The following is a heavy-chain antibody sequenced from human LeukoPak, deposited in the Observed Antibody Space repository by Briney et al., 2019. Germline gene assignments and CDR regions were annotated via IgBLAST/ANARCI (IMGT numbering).Heavy chain of an antibody. J-gene: IGHJ4*02. CDR3: ARDKAYGDSEDY. D-gene: IGHD4-17*01. CDR2: INQDGSEK. CDR1: GSTFNIYW. V-gene: IGHV3-7*05. Sequence: PGGSLRLSCAASGSTFNIYWMSWVRQSPGKALEWVANINQDGSEKYCVDSVKGRFTISRDNAKNSLYLHMNSLRAEDTAVYYCARDKAYGDSEDYWGQGTLVTVSS.